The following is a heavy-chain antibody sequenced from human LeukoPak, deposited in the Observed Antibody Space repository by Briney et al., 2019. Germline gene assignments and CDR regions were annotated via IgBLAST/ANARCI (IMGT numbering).Heavy chain of an antibody. CDR2: INPSGGST. D-gene: IGHD2-15*01. J-gene: IGHJ5*02. V-gene: IGHV1-46*01. Sequence: GASVTVSCKASGYTFTIYYMHWVRQAPGQGLEWMGIINPSGGSTSYAQKFQGRVTMTRHTSTSTVYMELSSLRSEDTAVYYCARDRRDCSGGSCYGGSWFDPWGQGTLVTVSS. CDR1: GYTFTIYY. CDR3: ARDRRDCSGGSCYGGSWFDP.